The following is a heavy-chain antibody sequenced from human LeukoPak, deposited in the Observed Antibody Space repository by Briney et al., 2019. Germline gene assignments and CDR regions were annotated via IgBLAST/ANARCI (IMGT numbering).Heavy chain of an antibody. CDR2: VQHLGRT. Sequence: SESLSVTCAVSVDSPFVYYWNCVRQSLGGRLGWIGQVQHLGRTEYNSSLRSRVTTFLDSSKNQFSLKLTSVTPTDKAVYYCARGLWTQPGLVPFNYWGQEILVTISS. J-gene: IGHJ4*02. CDR3: ARGLWTQPGLVPFNY. V-gene: IGHV4-59*01. CDR1: VDSPFVYY. D-gene: IGHD5-18*01.